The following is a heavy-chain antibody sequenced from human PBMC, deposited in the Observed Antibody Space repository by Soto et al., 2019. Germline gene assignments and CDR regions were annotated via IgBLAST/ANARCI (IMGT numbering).Heavy chain of an antibody. Sequence: PSETLSLTCAVYGGSFSGYYWSWIRQHPVKGLEWIGYIYYSGRIYYNPSLESRVTISVDTSKNQFSLKLTSVTAADTAVYYCAHSLRSFYYFGLDVWGQGTTVTVSS. CDR3: AHSLRSFYYFGLDV. CDR2: IYYSGRI. CDR1: GGSFSGYY. J-gene: IGHJ6*02. V-gene: IGHV4-31*11. D-gene: IGHD3-10*01.